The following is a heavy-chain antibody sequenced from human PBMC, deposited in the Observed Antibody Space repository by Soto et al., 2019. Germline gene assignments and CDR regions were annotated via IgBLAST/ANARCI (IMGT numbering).Heavy chain of an antibody. V-gene: IGHV3-23*01. D-gene: IGHD6-13*01. J-gene: IGHJ4*02. CDR1: GFTFSSYA. CDR2: ISGSGGST. Sequence: EVQLLESGGGLVQPGGSLRLSCAASGFTFSSYAMSWVRQAPGKGLEWVSAISGSGGSTYYADSVKGRFTISRDKSKNPLYLQTNSLRAADTAVYYCANSSTPSDYWGPGTLVTVSS. CDR3: ANSSTPSDY.